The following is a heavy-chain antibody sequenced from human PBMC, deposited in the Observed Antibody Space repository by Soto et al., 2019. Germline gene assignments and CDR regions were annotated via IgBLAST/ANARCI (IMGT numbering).Heavy chain of an antibody. V-gene: IGHV4-59*08. CDR1: GGSFSGYY. CDR2: IYYSGST. D-gene: IGHD2-15*01. J-gene: IGHJ6*02. Sequence: PSETLSLPCAVYGGSFSGYYWSWIRQPPGKGLECIGYIYYSGSTYYNPSLKSRVTISVDTSKNQFSLKLSSVTAADTAVYYCARHLTYCSAGSCYSDFPYYGMDVWGQGTTVTV. CDR3: ARHLTYCSAGSCYSDFPYYGMDV.